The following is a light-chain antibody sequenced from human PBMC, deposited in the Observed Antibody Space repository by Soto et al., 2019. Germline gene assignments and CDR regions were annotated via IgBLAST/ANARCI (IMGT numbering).Light chain of an antibody. CDR1: QSVTSNF. J-gene: IGKJ2*01. CDR3: QQYGRSPLLYT. CDR2: GAS. Sequence: EHVLPQSPGTLSLSPGERATLSCRASQSVTSNFLAWYQQKPGQAPRLLIYGASTRAAGVPDRFSGSGSGTDFTLTITGLEPEDCAVYYCQQYGRSPLLYTFGQGTKL. V-gene: IGKV3-20*01.